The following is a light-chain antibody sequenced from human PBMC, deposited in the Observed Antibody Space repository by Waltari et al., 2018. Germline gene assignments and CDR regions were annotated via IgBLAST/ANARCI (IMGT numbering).Light chain of an antibody. CDR3: MQGTRWPWT. CDR1: PGLVHREGNNY. J-gene: IGKJ1*01. Sequence: DVVMPQSALSLPVTLEQPTSISCCTHPGLVHREGNNYLNWFQQTPGQSPRRLIYQVSNRESGVPDRFSGSGSGTDFTLTISRVEAEDVGVYYCMQGTRWPWTFGQGTRVEIK. CDR2: QVS. V-gene: IGKV2-30*02.